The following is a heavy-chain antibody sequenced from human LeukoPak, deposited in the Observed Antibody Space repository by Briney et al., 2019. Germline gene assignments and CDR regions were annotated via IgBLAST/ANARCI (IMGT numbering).Heavy chain of an antibody. CDR3: ARVVSSSWYFRYSQYYYYMDV. V-gene: IGHV3-23*01. CDR1: GFTFSSYA. CDR2: ISGTGGST. Sequence: TGGSLRLSCAASGFTFSSYAISWVRQTPGKGLEWVSVISGTGGSTYYADSVKGRFTISRDNSKNTLSLQMNSLRADDTAVYYCARVVSSSWYFRYSQYYYYMDVWGKGTTVTVSS. D-gene: IGHD6-13*01. J-gene: IGHJ6*03.